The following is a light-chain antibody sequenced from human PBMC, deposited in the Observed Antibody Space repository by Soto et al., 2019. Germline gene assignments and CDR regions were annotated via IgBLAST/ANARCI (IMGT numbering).Light chain of an antibody. CDR1: QTVSITY. CDR2: GAS. Sequence: VLTQSPGTLSLSPGESATLSCRASQTVSITYLTWYQQKPGQAPRLVIFGASKRATGIPDRFSGSGSGRDFTLTISGLETEDFAVYYCQQYGSSPLISFGQGTRLEIK. J-gene: IGKJ5*01. V-gene: IGKV3-20*01. CDR3: QQYGSSPLIS.